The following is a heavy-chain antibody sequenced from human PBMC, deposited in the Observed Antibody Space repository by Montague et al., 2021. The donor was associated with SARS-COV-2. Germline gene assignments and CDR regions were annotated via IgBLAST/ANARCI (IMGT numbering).Heavy chain of an antibody. CDR1: GFSLSTSGMC. V-gene: IGHV4-61*08. J-gene: IGHJ4*02. CDR2: IYYSGST. Sequence: LVKPTQTLTLTCTFSGFSLSTSGMCVSWIRQPPGKGLEWIGYIYYSGSTNYSPSLKSRVTISVDTSKNQFSLKLSSVTAADTAVYYCARVFPRWLQFDPYFDYWGQGTLVTVSS. D-gene: IGHD5-24*01. CDR3: ARVFPRWLQFDPYFDY.